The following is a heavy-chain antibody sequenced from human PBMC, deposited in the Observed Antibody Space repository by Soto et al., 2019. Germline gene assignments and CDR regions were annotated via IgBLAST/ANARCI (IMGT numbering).Heavy chain of an antibody. CDR1: GYTFTNYD. Sequence: QVQLVQSGAEVKKPGASVKVSCKTSGYTFTNYDINWVRQATGQGLEWMGWTNPKSGYTGSAQKFQGRVTMTRDSYIRTAYMELHSLTSADTAVYYCARTAGDLDYWGQGTLITVSS. D-gene: IGHD4-17*01. V-gene: IGHV1-8*01. J-gene: IGHJ4*02. CDR2: TNPKSGYT. CDR3: ARTAGDLDY.